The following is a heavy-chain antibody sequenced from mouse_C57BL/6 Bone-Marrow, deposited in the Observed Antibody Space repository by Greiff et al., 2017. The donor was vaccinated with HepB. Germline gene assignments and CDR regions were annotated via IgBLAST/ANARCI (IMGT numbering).Heavy chain of an antibody. CDR3: ARQGHWGFAY. V-gene: IGHV1-80*01. CDR1: GYAFSSYW. D-gene: IGHD3-3*01. Sequence: VKLQESGAELVKPGASVKISCKASGYAFSSYWMNWVKQRPGKGLEWIGQIYPGDGDTNYNGKFKGKATLTADKSSSTAYMQLSSLTSEDSAVYFCARQGHWGFAYWGQGTLVTVSA. J-gene: IGHJ3*01. CDR2: IYPGDGDT.